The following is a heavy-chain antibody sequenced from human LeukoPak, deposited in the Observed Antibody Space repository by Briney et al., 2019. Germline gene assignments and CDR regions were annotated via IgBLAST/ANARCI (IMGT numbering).Heavy chain of an antibody. D-gene: IGHD2-15*01. V-gene: IGHV4-59*01. CDR3: ARESSYCSGGSCYSGNYYMDV. CDR1: GGSISSYY. J-gene: IGHJ6*03. CDR2: IYYSGST. Sequence: SETLSLTCTVSGGSISSYYRSWIRQPPGKGLEWIGYIYYSGSTNYNPSLKSRVTISVDTSKNQFSLKLSSVTAADTAVYYCARESSYCSGGSCYSGNYYMDVWGKGTTVTVSS.